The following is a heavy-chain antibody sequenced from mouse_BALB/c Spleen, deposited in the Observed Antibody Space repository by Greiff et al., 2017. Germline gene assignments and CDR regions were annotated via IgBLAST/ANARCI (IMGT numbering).Heavy chain of an antibody. D-gene: IGHD1-2*01. J-gene: IGHJ4*01. CDR1: GFTFSDYY. CDR3: ARGTTARHYAMDY. V-gene: IGHV5-4*02. Sequence: EVKLVESGGGLVKPGGSLKLSCAASGFTFSDYYMYWVRQTPEKRLEWVATISDGGSYTYYPDSVKGRFTISRDNAKNNLYLQMSSLKSEDTAMYYCARGTTARHYAMDYWGQGTSVTVSS. CDR2: ISDGGSYT.